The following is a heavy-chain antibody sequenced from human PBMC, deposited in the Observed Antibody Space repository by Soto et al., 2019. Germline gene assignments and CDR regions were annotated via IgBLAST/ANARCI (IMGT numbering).Heavy chain of an antibody. V-gene: IGHV3-15*01. CDR2: IKSKTDGGTT. D-gene: IGHD3-3*01. CDR1: GFTFSNAW. Sequence: EVQLVESGGGLVKPGGSLRLSCAASGFTFSNAWMSWVRQAPGKGLEWVGRIKSKTDGGTTDYAAPVKGRFTISRDDSXXXXXXXXXXXXXXXXXXXXXXTDRPGYYDFWSGLGGYFDYWGQGTLVTVSS. CDR3: XTDRPGYYDFWSGLGGYFDY. J-gene: IGHJ4*02.